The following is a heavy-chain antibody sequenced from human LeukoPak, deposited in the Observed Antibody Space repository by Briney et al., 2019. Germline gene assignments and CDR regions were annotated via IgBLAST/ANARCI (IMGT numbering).Heavy chain of an antibody. V-gene: IGHV3-11*04. Sequence: KPGGSLRLSCAASGFTFSDYYMSWIRQAPGKGLEWISYISSSGSTIYYADSVKGRFTISRDNAKNSLYLQMNSLRAEDTAVYYCARGNYYYDSSGYYGFGYWGQGTLVTVSS. CDR3: ARGNYYYDSSGYYGFGY. CDR2: ISSSGSTI. J-gene: IGHJ4*02. D-gene: IGHD3-22*01. CDR1: GFTFSDYY.